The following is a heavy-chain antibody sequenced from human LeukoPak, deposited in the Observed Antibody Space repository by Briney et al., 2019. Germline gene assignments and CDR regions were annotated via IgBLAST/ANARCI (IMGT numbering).Heavy chain of an antibody. CDR1: GFTFSDYE. V-gene: IGHV3-48*03. CDR3: ARAWYNWNYNDY. CDR2: ISISGTTI. D-gene: IGHD1-7*01. Sequence: GGSLRLSCAASGFTFSDYEMNWVRQAPGKGLEWLSHISISGTTIHYADSVKGRFTISRDNAKNSLYLQMNSLRAEDTAVYYCARAWYNWNYNDYWGQGTLVTVSS. J-gene: IGHJ4*02.